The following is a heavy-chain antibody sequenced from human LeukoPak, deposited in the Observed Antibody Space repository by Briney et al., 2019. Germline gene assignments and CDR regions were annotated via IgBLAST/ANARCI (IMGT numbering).Heavy chain of an antibody. V-gene: IGHV3-30*18. Sequence: GGSLRLSCAASGFTFSSYGMHWVRQAPGKGLEWVAVISYDGSNKYYADCVKGRFTISRDNSKNTLYLQMNSLRAEDTSVYYCAKDRPLDYWGEGALVTVSS. CDR1: GFTFSSYG. CDR3: AKDRPLDY. CDR2: ISYDGSNK. J-gene: IGHJ4*02.